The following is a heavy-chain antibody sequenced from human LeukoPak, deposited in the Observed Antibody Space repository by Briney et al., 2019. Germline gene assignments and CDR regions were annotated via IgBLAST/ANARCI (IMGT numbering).Heavy chain of an antibody. CDR1: GCTISSGGYY. CDR3: ARVAYSSSWYWFDP. CDR2: IYYSGST. J-gene: IGHJ5*02. D-gene: IGHD6-13*01. Sequence: PSETLSLTCTVSGCTISSGGYYWSWIRQHPGKGLEWIGYIYYSGSTYYNPSLKSRVTISVDTSKNQFSLKLSSVTAADTAVYYCARVAYSSSWYWFDPWGQGTLVTVSS. V-gene: IGHV4-31*03.